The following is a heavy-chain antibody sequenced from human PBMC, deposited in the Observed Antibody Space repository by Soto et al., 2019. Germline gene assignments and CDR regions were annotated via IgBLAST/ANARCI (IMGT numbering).Heavy chain of an antibody. CDR2: ISGSGGST. V-gene: IGHV3-23*01. CDR3: AKDQGSSWYEIDY. CDR1: EFTFRSYA. J-gene: IGHJ4*02. D-gene: IGHD6-13*01. Sequence: GGSLRLSCAASEFTFRSYAVTWVRQAPGKGLEWVSTISGSGGSTYYADSVKGRFTISRDNSKNTLYLQMNSLRAEDTAVYYCAKDQGSSWYEIDYWGQGTLVTVSS.